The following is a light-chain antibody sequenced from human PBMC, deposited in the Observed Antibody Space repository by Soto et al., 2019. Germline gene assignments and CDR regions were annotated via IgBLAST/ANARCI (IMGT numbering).Light chain of an antibody. CDR2: DAS. CDR1: QSVSSN. Sequence: ETVMTQSPATLSVSPGKRATLSCRASQSVSSNLAWYQQKPGQAPRLLIYDASNRATGIPARFSGSGSGTDFTLTISRLEPEDFAVYYCQQYGSSQITFGQGTRLEIK. V-gene: IGKV3-20*01. CDR3: QQYGSSQIT. J-gene: IGKJ5*01.